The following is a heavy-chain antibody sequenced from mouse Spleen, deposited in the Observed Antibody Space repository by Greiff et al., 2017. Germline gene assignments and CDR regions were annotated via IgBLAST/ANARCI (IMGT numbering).Heavy chain of an antibody. CDR2: ISSGSSTI. V-gene: IGHV5-17*01. Sequence: EVQRVESGGGLVKPGGSLKLSCAASGFTFSDYGMHWVRQAPQKGLEWVAYISSGSSTIYYADTVKGRFTISRDNAKNTLFLQMTSLRSEDTAMYYCARPMATGWYFDVWGAGTTVTVSS. CDR1: GFTFSDYG. J-gene: IGHJ1*01. D-gene: IGHD1-1*01. CDR3: ARPMATGWYFDV.